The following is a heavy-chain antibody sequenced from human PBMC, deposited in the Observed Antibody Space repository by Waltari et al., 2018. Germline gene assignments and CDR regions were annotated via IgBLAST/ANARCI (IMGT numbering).Heavy chain of an antibody. J-gene: IGHJ6*02. CDR1: GFTVSRNY. V-gene: IGHV3-53*01. CDR3: ASDISDYGMDV. CDR2: IYSGGST. Sequence: EVQLVESGGGLMQPGGSLRLYCAASGFTVSRNYMSWVRQAPGKGLEWVSVIYSGGSTFYADSVKGRFTISRDNSKNTVYLQMNSLRAEDTAVYYCASDISDYGMDVWGQGTTVTVSS.